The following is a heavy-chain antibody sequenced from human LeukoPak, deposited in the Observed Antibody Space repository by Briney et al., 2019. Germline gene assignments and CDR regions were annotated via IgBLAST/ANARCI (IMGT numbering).Heavy chain of an antibody. CDR2: IYPGDSDT. CDR1: GYSFTSYW. V-gene: IGHV5-51*01. CDR3: ARSPFVDYYDSSDFLHSFDP. J-gene: IGHJ5*02. D-gene: IGHD3-22*01. Sequence: GESLKISCKGSGYSFTSYWIGWVRQMPGKGQEWMGIIYPGDSDTRYSPSFQGQVTISADKSISTAYLQWSSLKASDTAMYYCARSPFVDYYDSSDFLHSFDPWGQGTLVTVSS.